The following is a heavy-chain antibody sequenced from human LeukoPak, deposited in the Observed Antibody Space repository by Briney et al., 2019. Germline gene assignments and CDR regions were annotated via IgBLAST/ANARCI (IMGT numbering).Heavy chain of an antibody. Sequence: GGSLRLSCAASGFTFSSYGVHWVRQAPGKGLEWVAVISYDGSNKYYADSVKGRFTISRDNSKNTLYLQMNSLRAEDTAVYYCAKLPGGSGSYFDYYYGMDVWGKGTTVTVSS. CDR1: GFTFSSYG. CDR3: AKLPGGSGSYFDYYYGMDV. V-gene: IGHV3-30*18. CDR2: ISYDGSNK. D-gene: IGHD3-10*01. J-gene: IGHJ6*04.